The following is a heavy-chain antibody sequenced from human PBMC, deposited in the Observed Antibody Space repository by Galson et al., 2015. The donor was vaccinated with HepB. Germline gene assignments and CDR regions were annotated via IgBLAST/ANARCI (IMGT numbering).Heavy chain of an antibody. V-gene: IGHV3-74*01. CDR2: INSDGSSI. CDR3: ARVGPVGVATTGTQYFQH. D-gene: IGHD6-13*01. J-gene: IGHJ1*01. CDR1: GFTFSSYW. Sequence: SLRLSCAASGFTFSSYWMHWVRQAPGKGLVWVSRINSDGSSITYADSVKGRFTISRDNAKNTLYLQMNSLRAEDTAVYYCARVGPVGVATTGTQYFQHWGQGTLVTVSS.